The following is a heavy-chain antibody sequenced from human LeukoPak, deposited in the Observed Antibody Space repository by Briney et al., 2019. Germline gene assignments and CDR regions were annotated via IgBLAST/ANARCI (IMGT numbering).Heavy chain of an antibody. V-gene: IGHV5-51*01. J-gene: IGHJ3*02. CDR2: VYPSDSDN. CDR1: GYSFTSHW. D-gene: IGHD6-19*01. Sequence: PGESLKISCKGSGYSFTSHWIGWVRPMPGKGLEWMGIVYPSDSDNRYSPSFQGQVTISADKSIRTAYLQWNSLKASDTAMYYCASAVAVAGPDAFDIWGHGTMVTVSS. CDR3: ASAVAVAGPDAFDI.